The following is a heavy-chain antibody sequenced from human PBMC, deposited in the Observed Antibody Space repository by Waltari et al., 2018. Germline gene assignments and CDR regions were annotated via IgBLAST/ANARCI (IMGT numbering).Heavy chain of an antibody. CDR1: GLPFRDFS. J-gene: IGHJ3*02. D-gene: IGHD5-12*01. V-gene: IGHV3-21*01. Sequence: EVRLVESGGGLVNPGGSLRLSCAASGLPFRDFSMNWVRQVPGRGLEWVSSISTTSRNIYYGDSMKGRFTISRDNAKNSLYLQMNSLRAEDTAIYYCARGATDLQRNDALDIWGQGTMVTVSS. CDR2: ISTTSRNI. CDR3: ARGATDLQRNDALDI.